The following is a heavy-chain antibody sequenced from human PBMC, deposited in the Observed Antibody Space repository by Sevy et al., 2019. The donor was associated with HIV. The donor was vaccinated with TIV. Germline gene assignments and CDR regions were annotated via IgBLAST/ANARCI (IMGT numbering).Heavy chain of an antibody. CDR1: GGSISSYY. V-gene: IGHV4-4*07. J-gene: IGHJ6*02. CDR2: IYTSGST. D-gene: IGHD4-17*01. Sequence: SETPSLTCTVSGGSISSYYWSWIRQPAGKGLEWIGRIYTSGSTNYNPSLKSRVTMSVDTSKNQFSLKLSSVTAADTAVYYCARDPDYGGKSYYYYGMDVWGQGTTVTVSS. CDR3: ARDPDYGGKSYYYYGMDV.